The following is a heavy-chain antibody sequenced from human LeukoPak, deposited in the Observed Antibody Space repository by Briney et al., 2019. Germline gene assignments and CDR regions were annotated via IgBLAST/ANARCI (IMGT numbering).Heavy chain of an antibody. J-gene: IGHJ5*02. Sequence: GGSLRLSCAASGFTFSSYEMNWVRQAPGKGLEWVSYISSSGSTIYYADSVKGRFTISRDNAKNSLYLQMNSLRAEDTAVYYCARDVQYYYDSRINWFDPWGQGTLVTVSS. CDR1: GFTFSSYE. V-gene: IGHV3-48*03. CDR2: ISSSGSTI. D-gene: IGHD3-22*01. CDR3: ARDVQYYYDSRINWFDP.